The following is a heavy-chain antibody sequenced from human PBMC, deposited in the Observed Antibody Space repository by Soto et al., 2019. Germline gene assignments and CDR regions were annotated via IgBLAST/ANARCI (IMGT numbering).Heavy chain of an antibody. CDR2: INPSGGST. CDR3: AAVTTAEASFDY. Sequence: ASVKVSCKASGYTFTSYYMHWVRQAPGQGLEWMGIINPSGGSTSYAQKFQGRVTMTRDTSTSTVYMELSSLRSEDTAVYYCAAVTTAEASFDYWGQGTLVTVSS. D-gene: IGHD4-17*01. J-gene: IGHJ4*02. CDR1: GYTFTSYY. V-gene: IGHV1-46*01.